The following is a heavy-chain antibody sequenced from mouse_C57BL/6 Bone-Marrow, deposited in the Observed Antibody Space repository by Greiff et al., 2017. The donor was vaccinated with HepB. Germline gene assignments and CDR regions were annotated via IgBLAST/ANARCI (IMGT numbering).Heavy chain of an antibody. J-gene: IGHJ4*01. CDR1: GFTFSDYG. D-gene: IGHD2-3*01. Sequence: EVQRVESGGGLVKPGGSLKLSCAASGFTFSDYGMHWVRQAPEKGLEWVAYISSGSSTIYYADTVKGRFTISRDNAKNTLFLQMTSLRSEATAMYYCARCLYDGRSYYAMDYWGQGTSVTVSS. CDR2: ISSGSSTI. V-gene: IGHV5-17*01. CDR3: ARCLYDGRSYYAMDY.